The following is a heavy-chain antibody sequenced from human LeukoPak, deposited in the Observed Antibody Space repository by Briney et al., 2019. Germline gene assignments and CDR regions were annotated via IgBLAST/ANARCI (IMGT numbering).Heavy chain of an antibody. Sequence: GGSLKISCKGSGCRFTSYWIGWVRPMPGKGLEGMGIIYPGDSDTRYSPSFQGQVTISADKSISTAYLQWSSLKASDTAMYYCARQWLVTNWFDPWGQGTLVTVSS. CDR1: GCRFTSYW. CDR3: ARQWLVTNWFDP. V-gene: IGHV5-51*01. D-gene: IGHD6-19*01. CDR2: IYPGDSDT. J-gene: IGHJ5*02.